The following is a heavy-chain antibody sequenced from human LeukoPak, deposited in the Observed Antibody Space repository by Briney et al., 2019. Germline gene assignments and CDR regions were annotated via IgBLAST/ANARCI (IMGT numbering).Heavy chain of an antibody. J-gene: IGHJ4*02. CDR3: TRDRYGD. Sequence: PGGSLILSCVASGFTFSRSWMSWVRQAPGRGLEWVANVKHDGSETFYVDSVKGRFTISRDNGRNSLYLQMDSLRADDTAVYYCTRDRYGDWGQGTTVTVSS. D-gene: IGHD3-16*01. V-gene: IGHV3-7*05. CDR2: VKHDGSET. CDR1: GFTFSRSW.